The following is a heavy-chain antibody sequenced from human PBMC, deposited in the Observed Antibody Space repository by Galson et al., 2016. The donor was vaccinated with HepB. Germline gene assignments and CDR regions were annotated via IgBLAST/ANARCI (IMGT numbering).Heavy chain of an antibody. CDR1: GFTFSSDA. CDR2: ISGSGGTT. D-gene: IGHD5-12*01. Sequence: SLRLSCAASGFTFSSDAMSWVRQAPGKGLGWVSVISGSGGTTYYADSVRGLFIISRDNSKNTLYVQMNSLTAEDTAIYYCAKVFVVGTAYAYDIWGQGTMVIVSS. V-gene: IGHV3-23*01. J-gene: IGHJ3*02. CDR3: AKVFVVGTAYAYDI.